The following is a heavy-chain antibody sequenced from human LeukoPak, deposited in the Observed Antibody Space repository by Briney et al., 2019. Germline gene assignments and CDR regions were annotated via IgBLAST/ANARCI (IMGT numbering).Heavy chain of an antibody. J-gene: IGHJ4*02. CDR2: IYTSGST. CDR3: ERDLAYGSGMGYFDY. D-gene: IGHD3-10*01. Sequence: PSETLSLTCTVSGGSISSYYWSWIRQPAGKGLEWIGRIYTSGSTNYNPSLKSRVTMSVDTSKNQFSLKLSSVTAADTAVYYCERDLAYGSGMGYFDYWGQGTLVTVSS. V-gene: IGHV4-4*07. CDR1: GGSISSYY.